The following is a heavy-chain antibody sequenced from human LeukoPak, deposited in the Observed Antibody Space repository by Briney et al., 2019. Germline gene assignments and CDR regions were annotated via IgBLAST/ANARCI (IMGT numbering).Heavy chain of an antibody. V-gene: IGHV1-2*02. J-gene: IGHJ4*02. CDR2: INPNSGGT. CDR3: ARVDSSSWYPPLFDY. D-gene: IGHD6-13*01. CDR1: GYTFTGYY. Sequence: GASVKVSCKASGYTFTGYYMHRVRQAPGQGLEWMGWINPNSGGTNYAQKFQGRVTMTRDTSISTAYMELSRLRSDDTAVYYCARVDSSSWYPPLFDYWGQGTLVTVSS.